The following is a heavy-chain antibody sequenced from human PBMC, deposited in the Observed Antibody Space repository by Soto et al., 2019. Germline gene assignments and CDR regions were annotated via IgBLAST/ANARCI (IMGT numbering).Heavy chain of an antibody. J-gene: IGHJ6*02. V-gene: IGHV4-34*01. Sequence: QVQLQQWGAGLLKPSETLSLTCAVYGGSFSGYYWSWIRQPPGKGLAWIGEINHSGSTNYNPSLKSRVTISVDTSKNQFSLKLSSVTAADTAVYYCARSSVSPQGYPFYYGMDVWGQGTTVTVSS. CDR1: GGSFSGYY. D-gene: IGHD5-12*01. CDR2: INHSGST. CDR3: ARSSVSPQGYPFYYGMDV.